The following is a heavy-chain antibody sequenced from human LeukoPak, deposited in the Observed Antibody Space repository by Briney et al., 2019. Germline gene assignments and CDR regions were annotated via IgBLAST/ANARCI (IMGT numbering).Heavy chain of an antibody. CDR2: IYPGDSDT. CDR3: ARHPTYDSSGYYTYYYGMDV. J-gene: IGHJ6*02. Sequence: GESLKISCKGSGYSFTSYWIGWVRQMPGKGLECMGIIYPGDSDTRYSPSFQGQVTISADKSISTAYLRWSSLKASDTAMYYCARHPTYDSSGYYTYYYGMDVWGQGTTVTVSS. V-gene: IGHV5-51*01. D-gene: IGHD3-22*01. CDR1: GYSFTSYW.